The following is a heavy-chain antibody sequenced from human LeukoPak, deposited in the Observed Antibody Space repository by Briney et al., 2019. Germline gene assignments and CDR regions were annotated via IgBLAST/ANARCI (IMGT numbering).Heavy chain of an antibody. D-gene: IGHD5-24*01. J-gene: IGHJ3*02. V-gene: IGHV4-4*07. CDR1: GGSISSYY. CDR2: IYTSGST. CDR3: ARDRGRRWLQTHDAFDI. Sequence: SETLSLTCTVSGGSISSYYWSWIRQPAGKGLEWIGRIYTSGSTNYNPSLKSRVTISVDTSKNQFSLKLSSVTAADTAVYYCARDRGRRWLQTHDAFDIWGQGTMVTVSS.